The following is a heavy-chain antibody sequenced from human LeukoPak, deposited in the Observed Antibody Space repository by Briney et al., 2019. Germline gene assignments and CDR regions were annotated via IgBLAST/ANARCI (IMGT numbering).Heavy chain of an antibody. CDR3: ARSAYCGADCYYYFDY. CDR2: VHYSGNT. Sequence: SETLSLTCTVSGGSINNYYWSWIRQSPEKGLEWIGAVHYSGNTKDNPSLKSRVTISVDTSKSQFALKLISVTAADTAVYYCARSAYCGADCYYYFDYWGQGILVTVSS. CDR1: GGSINNYY. V-gene: IGHV4-59*12. D-gene: IGHD2-21*02. J-gene: IGHJ4*02.